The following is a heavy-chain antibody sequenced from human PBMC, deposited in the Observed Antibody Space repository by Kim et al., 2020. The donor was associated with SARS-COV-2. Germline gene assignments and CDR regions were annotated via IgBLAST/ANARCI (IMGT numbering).Heavy chain of an antibody. CDR3: AGEIEIFLVGRLDYYYYMDV. Sequence: SVKVSCKASGGIFSSYAISWVRQAPGQGLEWMGRIIPILGIANYAQKLQGRVTITADKSTSTAYMELSSLRSEDTAVYYCAGEIEIFLVGRLDYYYYMDVWGKGTTVTVSS. J-gene: IGHJ6*03. CDR1: GGIFSSYA. D-gene: IGHD3-3*01. CDR2: IIPILGIA. V-gene: IGHV1-69*04.